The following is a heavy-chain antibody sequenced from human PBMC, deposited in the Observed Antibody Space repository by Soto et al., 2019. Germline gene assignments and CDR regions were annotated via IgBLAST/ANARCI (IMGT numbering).Heavy chain of an antibody. CDR3: AKARIAVAYFDY. CDR2: ISGSGGST. J-gene: IGHJ4*02. D-gene: IGHD6-19*01. CDR1: GYTFSSYA. Sequence: EVQLLESGGGLVQPGGSLRLSCGASGYTFSSYAMSWVRQAPGKGLEWVSAISGSGGSTYYADSVKGRFTISRDNSKNTLYLQMNSLRAEDTAVYYCAKARIAVAYFDYWGQGTLVTVSS. V-gene: IGHV3-23*01.